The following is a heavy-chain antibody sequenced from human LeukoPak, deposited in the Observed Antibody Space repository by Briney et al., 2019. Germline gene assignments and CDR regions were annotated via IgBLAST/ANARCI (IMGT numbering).Heavy chain of an antibody. Sequence: PSETLSLTCAVYGGPFSGYYWSWIRQPPGKGLEWIGEINHSGSTNYNPSLKSRVTISVDTSKNQFSLKLSSVTAADTAVYYCARGPRVGATSWGQGTLVTVSS. J-gene: IGHJ4*02. CDR3: ARGPRVGATS. CDR2: INHSGST. V-gene: IGHV4-34*01. D-gene: IGHD1-26*01. CDR1: GGPFSGYY.